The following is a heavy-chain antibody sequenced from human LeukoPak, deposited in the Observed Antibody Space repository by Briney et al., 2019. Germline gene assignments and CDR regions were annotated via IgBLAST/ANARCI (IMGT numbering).Heavy chain of an antibody. Sequence: GGSLRLSCAASGVTFSNYCIHWVRNAPGKGLVWVSRINPAGNYANYADSVKGRFTISRDNAKNTVYLQMNSLRAEDTALFYCVRDWDHYDFDSWGQGTLVTVSS. V-gene: IGHV3-74*01. D-gene: IGHD3-3*01. CDR2: INPAGNYA. CDR1: GVTFSNYC. J-gene: IGHJ5*01. CDR3: VRDWDHYDFDS.